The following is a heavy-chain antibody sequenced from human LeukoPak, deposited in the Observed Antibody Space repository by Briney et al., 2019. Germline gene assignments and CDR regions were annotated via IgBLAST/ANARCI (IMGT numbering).Heavy chain of an antibody. J-gene: IGHJ2*01. CDR3: ARDLLSYWYFDL. Sequence: SETLSLTCTVSGGSISSGDYYWSWIRQPPGKGLEWIGYIYYSGSTYYNPSLESRVTISVDTSKNQFSLKLSSVTAADTAVYYCARDLLSYWYFDLWGRGTLVTVSS. CDR2: IYYSGST. CDR1: GGSISSGDYY. V-gene: IGHV4-30-4*01.